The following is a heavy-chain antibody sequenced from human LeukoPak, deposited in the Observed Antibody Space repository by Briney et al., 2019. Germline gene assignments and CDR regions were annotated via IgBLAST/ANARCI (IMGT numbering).Heavy chain of an antibody. CDR2: ISYDGSNK. D-gene: IGHD3-10*01. Sequence: PGRSLRLSCAASGFTFSSYGMHWVRQAPGKGLEWVAVISYDGSNKYYADSVKGRFTISRDNSKNTLYLQMNSLRAEDTAVYYCAKDYVLLWFGELGYMDVWGKGTTVTVSS. CDR3: AKDYVLLWFGELGYMDV. V-gene: IGHV3-30*18. CDR1: GFTFSSYG. J-gene: IGHJ6*03.